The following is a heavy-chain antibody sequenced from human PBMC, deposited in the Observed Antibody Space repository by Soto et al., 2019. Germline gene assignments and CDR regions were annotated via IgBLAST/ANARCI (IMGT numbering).Heavy chain of an antibody. CDR2: IDPGDSST. CDR3: ARLEKWYYNYYGLDV. D-gene: IGHD1-26*01. J-gene: IGHJ6*02. V-gene: IGHV5-10-1*01. CDR1: GYSFTTYW. Sequence: GESLKISCRGSGYSFTTYWISWVRQMPGKGLEWMGKIDPGDSSTNYSPSFRGHITIPVDRSINTAHLQFSSLKAADTAVYYCARLEKWYYNYYGLDVWGQGTMVTVSS.